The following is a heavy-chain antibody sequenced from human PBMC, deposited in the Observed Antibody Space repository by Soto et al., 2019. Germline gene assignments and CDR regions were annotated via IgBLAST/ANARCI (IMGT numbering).Heavy chain of an antibody. CDR3: ARNGVGFGFDI. CDR2: ISPSGGT. V-gene: IGHV4-34*01. D-gene: IGHD3-16*01. Sequence: PSETLSLTCAVYGGSISGYNWSWLRQSPGKGLEWIGEISPSGGTNYDASLKSRVTLSVDTSKNQFSLRLRSLTAADTAVCHCARNGVGFGFDIWGLGTMVTVSS. CDR1: GGSISGYN. J-gene: IGHJ3*02.